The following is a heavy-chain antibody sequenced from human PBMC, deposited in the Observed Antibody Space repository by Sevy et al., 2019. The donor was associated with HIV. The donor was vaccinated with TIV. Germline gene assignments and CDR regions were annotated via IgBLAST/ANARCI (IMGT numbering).Heavy chain of an antibody. D-gene: IGHD6-13*01. CDR1: GYTLTELS. J-gene: IGHJ4*02. Sequence: ASVKVSCKVSGYTLTELSMHWVRQAPGKGLEWMGGFDPEDGETIYAQKFQGRVTMTEDKSTDTAYMELSSLRAADTAEYYCATGIAAAGTHFDYWGQGTLVTVSS. V-gene: IGHV1-24*01. CDR3: ATGIAAAGTHFDY. CDR2: FDPEDGET.